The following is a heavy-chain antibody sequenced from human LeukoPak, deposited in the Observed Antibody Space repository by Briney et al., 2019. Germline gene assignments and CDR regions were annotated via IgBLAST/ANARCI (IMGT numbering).Heavy chain of an antibody. CDR3: ASYDFWSGYPY. V-gene: IGHV3-23*01. J-gene: IGHJ4*02. CDR1: GFTFSSYA. Sequence: GGSLRHSCAASGFTFSSYAMSWVRQAPGKGLEWVSAISGSGGSTYYADSVKGRFTISRDNSKNTLYLQMNSLRAEDTAVYYCASYDFWSGYPYWGQGTLVTVSS. CDR2: ISGSGGST. D-gene: IGHD3-3*01.